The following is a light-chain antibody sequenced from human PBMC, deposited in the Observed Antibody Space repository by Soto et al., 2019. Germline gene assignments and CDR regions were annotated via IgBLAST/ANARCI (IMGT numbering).Light chain of an antibody. Sequence: EIMMTQSPATLSVSPGDRATLSRWASQSVSSELAWYQQKPGQAPRLLIYGASTRATGVPARFSGSGSGTEFTLTISSLQSEDFAVYYCQQYNSGPYTFGQGTK. CDR2: GAS. CDR3: QQYNSGPYT. J-gene: IGKJ2*01. CDR1: QSVSSE. V-gene: IGKV3-15*01.